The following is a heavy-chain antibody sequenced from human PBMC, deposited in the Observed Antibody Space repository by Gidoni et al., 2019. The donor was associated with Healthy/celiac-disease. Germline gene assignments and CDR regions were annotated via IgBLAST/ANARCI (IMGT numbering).Heavy chain of an antibody. CDR3: ARVGQWLWPSYYYYYGMDV. V-gene: IGHV3-30*04. Sequence: QVQLVESGGGVVQPGRSRRLSCAAAGFTFSSYTMHWVRQAPGKGLEWVAVISYDGSNKYYADSVKGRFTISRDNSKNTLYLQMNSLRAEDTAVYYCARVGQWLWPSYYYYYGMDVWGQGTTVTVSS. J-gene: IGHJ6*02. CDR2: ISYDGSNK. CDR1: GFTFSSYT. D-gene: IGHD6-19*01.